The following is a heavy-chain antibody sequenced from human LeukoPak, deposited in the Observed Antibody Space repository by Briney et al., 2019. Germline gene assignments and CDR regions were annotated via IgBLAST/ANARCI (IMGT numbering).Heavy chain of an antibody. CDR3: ARGLLSEYYDFWSGYYSRIPYYFDY. CDR2: INHSGST. D-gene: IGHD3-3*01. V-gene: IGHV4-34*01. Sequence: PSETLSLTCAVYGGSFSGYYWSWIRQPPGKGLEWIGEINHSGSTNYNPSLKSRVTISVDTSKNQFSLKLSSVTAADTAVYYCARGLLSEYYDFWSGYYSRIPYYFDYWGQGTLVTVSS. J-gene: IGHJ4*02. CDR1: GGSFSGYY.